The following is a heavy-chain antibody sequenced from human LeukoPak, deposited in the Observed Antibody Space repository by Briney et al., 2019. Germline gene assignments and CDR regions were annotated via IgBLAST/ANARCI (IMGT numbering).Heavy chain of an antibody. CDR1: GFTFSSYS. J-gene: IGHJ4*02. Sequence: PGGSLGLSCAASGFTFSSYSMNWVRQAPGKGLEWVSSISSSSSYIYYADSVKGRFTISRDNAKNSLYLQMNSLRAEDTAVYYCARGSPSGAPSGFDYWGQGTLVTVSS. V-gene: IGHV3-21*01. CDR3: ARGSPSGAPSGFDY. D-gene: IGHD1-26*01. CDR2: ISSSSSYI.